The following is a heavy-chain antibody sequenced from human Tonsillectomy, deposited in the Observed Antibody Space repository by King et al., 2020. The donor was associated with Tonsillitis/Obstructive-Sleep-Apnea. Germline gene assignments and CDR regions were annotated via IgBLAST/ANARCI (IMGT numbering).Heavy chain of an antibody. CDR2: INHSGST. D-gene: IGHD3-9*01. Sequence: VQLQQWGAGLLKPSETLSLTCAVYGGSFSGYYWSWIRQPPGKGLEWIGEINHSGSTNYNPSLKSRVTISVDTSKNQFSLKLSSVTAADTAVYYCARVYDFLTGGGRAPRFDPWGQGTLVTVSS. J-gene: IGHJ5*02. V-gene: IGHV4-34*01. CDR3: ARVYDFLTGGGRAPRFDP. CDR1: GGSFSGYY.